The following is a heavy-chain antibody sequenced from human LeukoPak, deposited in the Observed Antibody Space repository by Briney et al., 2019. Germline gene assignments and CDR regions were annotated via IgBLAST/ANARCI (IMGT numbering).Heavy chain of an antibody. CDR2: ISSSSSYI. J-gene: IGHJ5*02. Sequence: GGSLRLSCAASGFTFSSYSMNWVRQAPGKGLEWVSSISSSSSYIYYADSVKGRFTISRDNAKNSLYLQMNSLRAEDTAVYYCARDPWVVVVPAAIGKNWFDPWGRGTLVTVSS. D-gene: IGHD2-2*01. CDR1: GFTFSSYS. V-gene: IGHV3-21*01. CDR3: ARDPWVVVVPAAIGKNWFDP.